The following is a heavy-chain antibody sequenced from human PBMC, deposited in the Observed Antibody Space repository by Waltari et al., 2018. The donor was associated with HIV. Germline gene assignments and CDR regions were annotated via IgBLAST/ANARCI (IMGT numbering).Heavy chain of an antibody. CDR3: ARNGDYAPAY. CDR2: INPIFKTT. D-gene: IGHD4-17*01. V-gene: IGHV1-69*01. CDR1: GDTFGTYT. J-gene: IGHJ4*02. Sequence: QVQLVQSGAEVKKPGSSVKVSCRASGDTFGTYTISWVRQAPGQGFEWMGGINPIFKTTKYAQRFQGRVTLTADESTRTTYMELTSLRSDDTAMYYCARNGDYAPAYWGQGTLVTVSS.